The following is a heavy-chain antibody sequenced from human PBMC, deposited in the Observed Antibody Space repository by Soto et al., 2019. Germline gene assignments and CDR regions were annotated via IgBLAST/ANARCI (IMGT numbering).Heavy chain of an antibody. CDR3: AKGSTAMTYFDY. Sequence: GGSLILSCAASGFTFSSYGMHWVRQAPGKGLEWVAVISYDGSNKYYVDSVKGRFTISRDNSKNTLYLQMNSLRAEDTAVYYCAKGSTAMTYFDYWGQGTLVTVSS. CDR2: ISYDGSNK. CDR1: GFTFSSYG. D-gene: IGHD5-18*01. J-gene: IGHJ4*02. V-gene: IGHV3-30*18.